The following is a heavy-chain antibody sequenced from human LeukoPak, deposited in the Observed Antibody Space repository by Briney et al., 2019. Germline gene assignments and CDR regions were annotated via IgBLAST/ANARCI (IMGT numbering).Heavy chain of an antibody. J-gene: IGHJ6*02. CDR2: IYHSGST. CDR1: GGSISSGGYS. Sequence: SETLSLTCAVSGGSISSGGYSWSWIRQPPGKGLEWIGYIYHSGSTYYNPSLKSRVTISVDTSKNQFSLKLSSVTTADTAVYYCARVVYYDSSGYYQYGMDVWGQGTTVTVSS. D-gene: IGHD3-22*01. V-gene: IGHV4-30-2*05. CDR3: ARVVYYDSSGYYQYGMDV.